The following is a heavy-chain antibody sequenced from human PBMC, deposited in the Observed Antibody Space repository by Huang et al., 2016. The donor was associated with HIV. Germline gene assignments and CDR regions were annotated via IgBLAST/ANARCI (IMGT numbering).Heavy chain of an antibody. CDR1: GYTFTKFN. J-gene: IGHJ4*02. CDR3: ARALYGEAFDL. D-gene: IGHD3-10*01. V-gene: IGHV1-18*04. CDR2: ISTQNSNT. Sequence: QVQLVQSGVEVKRPGASVTVSCKASGYTFTKFNIAWVRQAPGQGLEWMGWISTQNSNTNFAQKVEGRVTLTTDTSTNTTYMELRNLESDDTAVYFCARALYGEAFDLWGQGTLVTVSS.